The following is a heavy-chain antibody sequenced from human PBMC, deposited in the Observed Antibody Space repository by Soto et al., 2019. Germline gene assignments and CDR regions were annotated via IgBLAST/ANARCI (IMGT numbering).Heavy chain of an antibody. Sequence: PGGSLRLSCAASGFTFSSYSMNWVRQAPGKGLEWVSYISSSSSTIYYADSVKGRFTISRDNAKNSLYLQMNSLRAEDTAVYYCARPHDYIWGSYRTWGQGTLVTVSS. CDR1: GFTFSSYS. D-gene: IGHD3-16*02. CDR2: ISSSSSTI. J-gene: IGHJ5*02. CDR3: ARPHDYIWGSYRT. V-gene: IGHV3-48*01.